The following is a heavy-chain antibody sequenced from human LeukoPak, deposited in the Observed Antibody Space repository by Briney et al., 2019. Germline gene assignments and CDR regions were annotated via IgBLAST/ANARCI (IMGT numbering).Heavy chain of an antibody. CDR1: GGSFSGYY. J-gene: IGHJ4*02. CDR2: INHSGST. Sequence: SETLSLTCAVYGGSFSGYYWSWIRQPPGKGLGWIGEINHSGSTNYNPSLKSRVTISVDTSKNQFPLKLSSVTAADTAVYYCARGPLVYGSGSYFPYYFDYWGQGTLVTVSS. V-gene: IGHV4-34*01. D-gene: IGHD3-10*01. CDR3: ARGPLVYGSGSYFPYYFDY.